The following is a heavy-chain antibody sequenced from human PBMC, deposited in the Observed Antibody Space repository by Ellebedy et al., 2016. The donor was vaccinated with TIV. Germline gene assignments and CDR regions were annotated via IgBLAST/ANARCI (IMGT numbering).Heavy chain of an antibody. CDR3: AKDKVEMATNSGAFDI. Sequence: SLKISCAASGFTFDDYAIHWVRQAPGKGLEWVSGISWNSGIIGYADSVVGRFTISRDNAKNSLYLQMNSLRAEDTALYYCAKDKVEMATNSGAFDIWGQGTMVTVSS. CDR1: GFTFDDYA. CDR2: ISWNSGII. V-gene: IGHV3-9*01. J-gene: IGHJ3*02. D-gene: IGHD5-24*01.